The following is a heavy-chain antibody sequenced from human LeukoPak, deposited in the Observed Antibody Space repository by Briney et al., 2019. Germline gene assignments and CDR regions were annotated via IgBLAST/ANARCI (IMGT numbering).Heavy chain of an antibody. V-gene: IGHV4-4*09. CDR2: VYSSGRT. CDR1: GDSISSYF. CDR3: ASALSDYGDYSSYYYIDV. D-gene: IGHD4-17*01. J-gene: IGHJ6*03. Sequence: PSETLSLTCTVSGDSISSYFWSWVRQPPGKGLEWIGYVYSSGRTNYNPSLKSRVTISADRSKNQFSLKLSSVTAADTAVYYCASALSDYGDYSSYYYIDVWGKGATVTVSS.